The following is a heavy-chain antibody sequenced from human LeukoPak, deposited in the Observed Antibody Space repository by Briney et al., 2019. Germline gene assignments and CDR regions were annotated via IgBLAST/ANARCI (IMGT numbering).Heavy chain of an antibody. V-gene: IGHV4-59*01. J-gene: IGHJ3*02. CDR1: GGSISSYY. Sequence: SETLCLTCTVSGGSISSYYWSWIRQPPGKGLEWIGYIYYSGSTNYNPSLKSRVTISVDTSKNQFSLKLSSVTAADTAVYYCARVKGGVAARRDYYYDSSGYSRPMAFDIWGQGSMGTVSS. CDR3: ARVKGGVAARRDYYYDSSGYSRPMAFDI. D-gene: IGHD3-22*01. CDR2: IYYSGST.